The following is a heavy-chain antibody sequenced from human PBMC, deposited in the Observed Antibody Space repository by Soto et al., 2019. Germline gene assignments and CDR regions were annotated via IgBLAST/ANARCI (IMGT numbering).Heavy chain of an antibody. CDR1: GLTFDGYA. J-gene: IGHJ4*02. CDR2: IIGSGDYT. Sequence: EVQLLESGGGWVQPGGSLRPSCPPLGLTFDGYALTWVPQAQGKGLGGVSTIIGSGDYTYYTDSVKGRFTISRDNSKNMMYLQMNSLRAEDTAVYYCAKNRGLQYYFDYWGQGTLVTVSS. V-gene: IGHV3-23*01. CDR3: AKNRGLQYYFDY.